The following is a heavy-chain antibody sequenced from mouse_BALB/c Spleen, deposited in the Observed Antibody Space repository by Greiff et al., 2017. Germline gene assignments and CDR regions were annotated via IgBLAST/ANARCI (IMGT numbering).Heavy chain of an antibody. CDR2: IDPANGNT. Sequence: EVQLQQSGAELVKPGASVKLSCTASGFNIKDTYMHWVKQRPEQGLEWIGRIDPANGNTKYDPKFQGKATITADTSSNTAYLQLSSLTSEDTAVYYCAPIYYGNYGGFFDYWGQGTTRTVSS. V-gene: IGHV14-3*02. D-gene: IGHD2-1*01. CDR1: GFNIKDTY. CDR3: APIYYGNYGGFFDY. J-gene: IGHJ2*01.